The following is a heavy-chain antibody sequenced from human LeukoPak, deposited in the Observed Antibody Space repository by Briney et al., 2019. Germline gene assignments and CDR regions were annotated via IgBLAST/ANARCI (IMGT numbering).Heavy chain of an antibody. V-gene: IGHV3-30*02. J-gene: IGHJ4*02. CDR2: IRYDGSNK. CDR3: AKDRDMVRGVIGY. Sequence: GGSLRLSCAASGFTFINAWMSWVRQAPGKGLEWVAFIRYDGSNKYYADSVKGRFTISRDNSKNMLYLQMNSLRAEDTAVYYCAKDRDMVRGVIGYWGQGTLVTVSS. D-gene: IGHD3-10*01. CDR1: GFTFINAW.